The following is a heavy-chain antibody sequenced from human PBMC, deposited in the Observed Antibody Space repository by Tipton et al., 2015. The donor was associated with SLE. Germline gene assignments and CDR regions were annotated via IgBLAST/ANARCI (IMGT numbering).Heavy chain of an antibody. D-gene: IGHD3-3*01. CDR2: ISSDGTDI. CDR3: AGSPVDYWNGYSA. Sequence: SLRLSCAASGFTFSHYYMHWVRQTPGKGLVWASRISSDGTDITYADSVKGRFTVSRDNAKNALHLQMNSLRAEDTAVYYCAGSPVDYWNGYSAWGQGTLVAVSS. V-gene: IGHV3-74*01. CDR1: GFTFSHYY. J-gene: IGHJ4*02.